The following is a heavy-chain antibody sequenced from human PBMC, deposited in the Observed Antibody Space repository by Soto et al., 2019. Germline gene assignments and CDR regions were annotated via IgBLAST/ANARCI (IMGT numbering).Heavy chain of an antibody. D-gene: IGHD3-22*01. Sequence: QVQLVQSGAEVKKPGSSVKVSCKASGGTFSSYTISWVRQAPGQGLEWMGRIIPILGIANYAQKFQGRVTITAYKSTSTAYMELSSLRSEDTAVYYCARATYYYDSSGSLDYYYGMDVWGQGTTVTVSS. J-gene: IGHJ6*02. CDR3: ARATYYYDSSGSLDYYYGMDV. V-gene: IGHV1-69*02. CDR2: IIPILGIA. CDR1: GGTFSSYT.